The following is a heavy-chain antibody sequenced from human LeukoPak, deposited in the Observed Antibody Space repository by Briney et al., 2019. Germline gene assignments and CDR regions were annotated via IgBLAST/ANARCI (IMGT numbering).Heavy chain of an antibody. V-gene: IGHV4-34*01. J-gene: IGHJ4*02. CDR2: INHSGST. CDR3: ARSYRYSNHFDY. CDR1: GGSFSGYY. Sequence: SETLSLTCAVYGGSFSGYYWSWIRQPPGKGLEWIGEINHSGSTNYNPCLKSRVTISVDTSKNQFSLKLSSVTAADTAVYYCARSYRYSNHFDYWGQGTLVTVSS. D-gene: IGHD4-11*01.